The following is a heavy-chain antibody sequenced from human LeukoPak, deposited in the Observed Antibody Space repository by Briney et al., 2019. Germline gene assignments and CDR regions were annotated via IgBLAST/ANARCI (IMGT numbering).Heavy chain of an antibody. V-gene: IGHV1-46*01. Sequence: GASVKVSCKASGYTFTSYYMHWVRQAPGQGLEWMGIINPSGGSTSYAQKFQGRVTMTRDTSTSTVYMELSSLRSEDTAVYYCARAYCSSTSCLKVVQLGYAFDIWGQGTMVTVSS. J-gene: IGHJ3*02. CDR2: INPSGGST. CDR1: GYTFTSYY. D-gene: IGHD2-2*01. CDR3: ARAYCSSTSCLKVVQLGYAFDI.